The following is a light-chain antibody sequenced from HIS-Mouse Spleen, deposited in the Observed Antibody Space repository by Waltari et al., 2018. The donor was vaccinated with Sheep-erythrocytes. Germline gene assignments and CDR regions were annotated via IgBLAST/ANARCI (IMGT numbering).Light chain of an antibody. J-gene: IGLJ2*01. Sequence: QPASVSGSPGQSITISCTGTSSDVGGYNYVSWYQQHQGKAPKLMIHDVSNRFSGSKSGNTASLTISGLQAEDEADYYCSSYTSSSTLVAFGGGTKLTVL. CDR2: DV. V-gene: IGLV2-14*03. CDR1: SSDVGGYNY. CDR3: SSYTSSSTLVA.